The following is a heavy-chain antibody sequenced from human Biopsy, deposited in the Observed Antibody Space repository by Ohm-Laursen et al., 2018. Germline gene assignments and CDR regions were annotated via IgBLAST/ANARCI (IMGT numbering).Heavy chain of an antibody. Sequence: GASVKVSCKVSGYTLTALSMHWVRQAPGRGLEWMGGFAPENGKTIYAQKFQGRITMTEDTSTDTAYMEVWRLRSDDTAVYYCAADINVWNVNYWGQGTQVTVSS. V-gene: IGHV1-24*01. CDR3: AADINVWNVNY. D-gene: IGHD1-1*01. J-gene: IGHJ4*02. CDR2: FAPENGKT. CDR1: GYTLTALS.